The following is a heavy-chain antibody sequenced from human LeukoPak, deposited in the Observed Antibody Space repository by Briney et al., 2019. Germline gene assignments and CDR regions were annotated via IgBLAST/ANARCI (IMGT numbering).Heavy chain of an antibody. V-gene: IGHV3-7*01. D-gene: IGHD1-26*01. CDR1: GFTFSRYG. Sequence: PGGSLRLSCAASGFTFSRYGMHWVRQAPGKGLEWVANIKQDGSEKYYVDSVKGRFTISRDNAKNSLYLQMNSLRAEDTAVYYCARRRYSGSSQHFDYWGQGTLVTVSS. J-gene: IGHJ4*02. CDR2: IKQDGSEK. CDR3: ARRRYSGSSQHFDY.